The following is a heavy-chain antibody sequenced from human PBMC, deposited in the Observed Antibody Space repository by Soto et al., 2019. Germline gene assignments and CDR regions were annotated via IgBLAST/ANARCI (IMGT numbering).Heavy chain of an antibody. CDR2: ISSSSSTI. V-gene: IGHV3-48*02. Sequence: GGSLRLSCAASGFTFSSYSMNWVRQAPGKGLEWVSYISSSSSTIYYADSVKGRFTISRDNAKNSLYLQMNSLRDEDTAVYYCARRLPEDYYDSSGCYDYWGQGTLVTVSS. D-gene: IGHD3-22*01. CDR1: GFTFSSYS. J-gene: IGHJ4*02. CDR3: ARRLPEDYYDSSGCYDY.